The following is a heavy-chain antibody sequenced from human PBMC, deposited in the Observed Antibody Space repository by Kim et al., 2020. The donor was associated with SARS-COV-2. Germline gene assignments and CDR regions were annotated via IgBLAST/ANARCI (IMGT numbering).Heavy chain of an antibody. D-gene: IGHD6-19*01. CDR2: ISSSSDYT. Sequence: GGSLRLSCAASGFTFSDYYMNWVRQAPGKGLEWVSYISSSSDYTNYADSVKGRFTISRDNAKNSLYLQMDSLRADDTAVYYCARDLDSSGWFRAFDYWG. CDR3: ARDLDSSGWFRAFDY. V-gene: IGHV3-11*05. CDR1: GFTFSDYY. J-gene: IGHJ6*01.